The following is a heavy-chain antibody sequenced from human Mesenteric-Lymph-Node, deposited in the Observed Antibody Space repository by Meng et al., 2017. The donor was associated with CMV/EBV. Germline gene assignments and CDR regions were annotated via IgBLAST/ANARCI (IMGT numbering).Heavy chain of an antibody. CDR2: ISYDGSNE. V-gene: IGHV3-30*19. CDR1: GFTFSSYG. J-gene: IGHJ4*02. Sequence: SGFTFSSYGMHWVRQAPGKGLEWVAVISYDGSNEYYADSVKGRFTISRDNSKNTLYLQMNSLRAEDTAVYYCARGGDYGGNSGRLDYWGQGTLVTVSS. CDR3: ARGGDYGGNSGRLDY. D-gene: IGHD4-23*01.